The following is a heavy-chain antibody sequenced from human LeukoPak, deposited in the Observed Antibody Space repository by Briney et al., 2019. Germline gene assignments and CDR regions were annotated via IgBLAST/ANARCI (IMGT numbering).Heavy chain of an antibody. CDR2: IIPILGIA. J-gene: IGHJ4*02. Sequence: SVKVSCKASGGTFSSYAISWVRQAPGQGLEWMGRIIPILGIANYAQKFQGRVTITADKSTCTAYMELSSLRSEDTAVYYCARGRAGPTPFDYWGQGTLVTVSS. CDR3: ARGRAGPTPFDY. V-gene: IGHV1-69*04. D-gene: IGHD1-7*01. CDR1: GGTFSSYA.